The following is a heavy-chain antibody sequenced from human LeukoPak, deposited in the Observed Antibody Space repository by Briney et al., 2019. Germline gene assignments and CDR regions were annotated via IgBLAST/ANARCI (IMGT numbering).Heavy chain of an antibody. V-gene: IGHV3-30-3*01. J-gene: IGHJ5*02. Sequence: QAGGSLRLSCAASGFTFSSYAMSWVRQAPGKGLEWVAVISYDGSSQYYADSVKARFIISRDTSKNALHLQMNSLTSEDTAIYYCARGARAVAFDWFDPWGQGALVTVSS. CDR1: GFTFSSYA. CDR2: ISYDGSSQ. D-gene: IGHD6-19*01. CDR3: ARGARAVAFDWFDP.